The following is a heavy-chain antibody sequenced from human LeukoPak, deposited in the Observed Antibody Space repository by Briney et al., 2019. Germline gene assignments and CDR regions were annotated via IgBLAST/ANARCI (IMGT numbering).Heavy chain of an antibody. Sequence: GESLKISCKGSGYSFTSYWISWVRQMPGKGLEWMGRIDPSDSYTNYSPSFQGHVTISADKSISTAYLQWSSLKASDTAMYYCASHPRGLLWFGESWGQGTLVTVSS. CDR2: IDPSDSYT. CDR3: ASHPRGLLWFGES. CDR1: GYSFTSYW. J-gene: IGHJ4*02. D-gene: IGHD3-10*01. V-gene: IGHV5-10-1*01.